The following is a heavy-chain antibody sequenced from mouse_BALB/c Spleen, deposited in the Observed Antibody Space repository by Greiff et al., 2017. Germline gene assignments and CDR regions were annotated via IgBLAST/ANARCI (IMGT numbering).Heavy chain of an antibody. CDR2: IDPANGNT. CDR1: GFNIKDTY. V-gene: IGHV14-3*02. Sequence: EVMLVESGAELVKPGASVKLSCTASGFNIKDTYMHWVKQRPEQGLEWIGRIDPANGNTKYDPKFQGKATITADTSSNTAYLQLSSLTSEDTAVYYCARRENYRYYGILGYWGQGTTLTVSS. J-gene: IGHJ2*01. CDR3: ARRENYRYYGILGY. D-gene: IGHD2-1*01.